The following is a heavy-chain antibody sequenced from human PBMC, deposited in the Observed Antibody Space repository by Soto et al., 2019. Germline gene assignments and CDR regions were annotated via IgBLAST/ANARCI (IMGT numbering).Heavy chain of an antibody. D-gene: IGHD2-2*01. CDR1: VGSISSSSYY. V-gene: IGHV4-39*01. CDR2: IYYSGST. J-gene: IGHJ5*02. CDR3: ARHCSSCVFDP. Sequence: PSETLSLTCTVSVGSISSSSYYWGWIRQPPGKGLEWIGSIYYSGSTYYNPSLKSRVTISVDTSKNQFSLKLSSVTAADTAVYYCARHCSSCVFDPWGQGTLVTVSS.